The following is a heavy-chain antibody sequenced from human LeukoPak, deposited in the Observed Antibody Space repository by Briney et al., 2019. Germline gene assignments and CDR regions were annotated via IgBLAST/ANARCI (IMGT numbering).Heavy chain of an antibody. CDR3: ARRAGEYSHPYDY. CDR2: IYSGGNT. J-gene: IGHJ4*02. Sequence: GGSLRLSCEASGFIFSSYWFHWVRHAPGKGLEWVSFIYSGGNTHYSDSVTGRFTISRDNSKNTLYLQMNSLRAEDTAIYYCARRAGEYSHPYDYWGQGTLVTVSS. CDR1: GFIFSSYW. V-gene: IGHV3-53*01. D-gene: IGHD2-15*01.